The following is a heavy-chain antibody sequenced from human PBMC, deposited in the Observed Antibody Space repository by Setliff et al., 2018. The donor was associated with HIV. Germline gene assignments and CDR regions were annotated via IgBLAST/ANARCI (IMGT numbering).Heavy chain of an antibody. CDR3: AKTSVGATGLYAFDI. CDR2: TYFSGST. CDR1: NGSFSGYY. V-gene: IGHV4-34*01. J-gene: IGHJ3*02. Sequence: PSETLSLTCAVYNGSFSGYYWTWIRQPPGKGLEWIGRTYFSGSTYYNPSLKSRVTISIDMSKNQFSLRLTSVTAADTAMYYCAKTSVGATGLYAFDIWGQGTMVTVS. D-gene: IGHD1-26*01.